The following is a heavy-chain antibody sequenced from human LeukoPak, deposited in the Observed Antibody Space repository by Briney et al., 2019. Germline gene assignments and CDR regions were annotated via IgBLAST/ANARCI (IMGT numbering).Heavy chain of an antibody. D-gene: IGHD3-16*01. CDR1: GLSFSTFA. J-gene: IGHJ4*02. CDR3: GRASWVSSTDAVR. V-gene: IGHV3-23*01. CDR2: LRGNGET. Sequence: GGSLRLSCAAPGLSFSTFAMSWVRQGPARGLEWVSSLRGNGETFYADSVRGRFTLSSDSFRNTVYLQLNNLRGEDTAIYCCGRASWVSSTDAVRWGQGTLVTVSS.